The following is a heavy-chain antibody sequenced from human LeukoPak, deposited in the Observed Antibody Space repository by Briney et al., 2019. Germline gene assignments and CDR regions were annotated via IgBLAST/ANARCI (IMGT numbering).Heavy chain of an antibody. CDR3: ARDEGEYDTTYRFDY. J-gene: IGHJ4*02. D-gene: IGHD2/OR15-2a*01. V-gene: IGHV3-7*01. CDR1: GFNFGGYW. Sequence: GGSLRLSCAASGFNFGGYWMSWVRQAPGKGLEWLGNIRQDGNQKYYVDSVKGRFTMSRDNARKSLYLQMNTLRVEDTDVYYCARDEGEYDTTYRFDYWGQGTLVTVSS. CDR2: IRQDGNQK.